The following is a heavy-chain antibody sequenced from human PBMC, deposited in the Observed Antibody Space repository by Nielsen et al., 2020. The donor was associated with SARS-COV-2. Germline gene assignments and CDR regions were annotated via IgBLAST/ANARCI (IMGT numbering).Heavy chain of an antibody. V-gene: IGHV3-30*04. CDR1: GLSFSSYA. CDR2: VSFDGSIK. Sequence: GESLKISCVASGLSFSSYAMSWVRQAPGKGLEWVGVVSFDGSIKNYADSVKGRFTISRDNSKKTLYLQMNSLRAEDTAVYYCARGSYSSGEIDYWGQGTLVTVSS. J-gene: IGHJ4*02. D-gene: IGHD3-10*01. CDR3: ARGSYSSGEIDY.